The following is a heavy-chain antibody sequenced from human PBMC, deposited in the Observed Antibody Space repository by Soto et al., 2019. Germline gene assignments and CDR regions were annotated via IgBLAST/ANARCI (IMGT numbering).Heavy chain of an antibody. D-gene: IGHD2-8*01. V-gene: IGHV3-23*01. Sequence: EVQLLESGGDLVHPGGTLILSCVGSGYPFGDYAMRWVRQAPGKGLEWVSAIGPFEALAPAYAASVKGRFTIYSDNSRNILFLQMTNLRAGDTGVYYCARDAIPYNGRDDAFDLWGQGTVVTVSS. CDR2: IGPFEALAP. CDR1: GYPFGDYA. CDR3: ARDAIPYNGRDDAFDL. J-gene: IGHJ3*01.